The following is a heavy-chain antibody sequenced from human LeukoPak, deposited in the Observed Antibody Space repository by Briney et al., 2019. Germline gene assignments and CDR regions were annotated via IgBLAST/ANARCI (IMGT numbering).Heavy chain of an antibody. J-gene: IGHJ4*02. CDR3: AKGGFRLKSGSEVDY. CDR2: ISGSGGST. D-gene: IGHD2-21*01. Sequence: GGSLRLSCAASGFTFSSYEMSWVRQAPGKGLEWVSAISGSGGSTYYADSVKGRFTISRDNSKNTLYLQMNSLKAEDTAVYYCAKGGFRLKSGSEVDYWGQGTLVTVSS. V-gene: IGHV3-23*01. CDR1: GFTFSSYE.